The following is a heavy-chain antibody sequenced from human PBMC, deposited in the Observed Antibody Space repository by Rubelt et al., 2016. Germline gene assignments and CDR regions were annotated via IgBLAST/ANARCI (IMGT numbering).Heavy chain of an antibody. CDR2: IDSGAVNT. Sequence: GGSLRLSCAASGFTFSNYAMTWVRQAPGKGLEWVSAIDSGAVNTYYADSVKGRFTISRDNSKNTLYLQMNSLRAEDTAVDYCARRPVFGSNSIVYYGMDVWGQGTTVTVSS. D-gene: IGHD1-26*01. J-gene: IGHJ6*02. CDR3: ARRPVFGSNSIVYYGMDV. CDR1: GFTFSNYA. V-gene: IGHV3-23*01.